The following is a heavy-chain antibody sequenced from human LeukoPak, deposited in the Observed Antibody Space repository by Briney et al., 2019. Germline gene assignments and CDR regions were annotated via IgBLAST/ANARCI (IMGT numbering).Heavy chain of an antibody. V-gene: IGHV3-23*01. CDR2: ISGSGSNT. CDR1: GFAFSSYG. D-gene: IGHD4-17*01. CDR3: AKCTVTNPLKDHGGFNDY. Sequence: PGGSLRLSCAASGFAFSSYGMTWVRQAPGEGLEWGSGISGSGSNTYYADAVKGRFTISRDNSKNTPYLQMNSLRAEDTAVYYCAKCTVTNPLKDHGGFNDYWGQGTLVTVSS. J-gene: IGHJ4*02.